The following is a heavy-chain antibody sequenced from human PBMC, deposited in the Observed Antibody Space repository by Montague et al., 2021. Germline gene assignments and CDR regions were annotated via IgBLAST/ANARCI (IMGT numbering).Heavy chain of an antibody. Sequence: SLRLSCAASGFTFSNYWMSWVRQAPGKGLEWVANIKQDGSEKHYVDPVKGRFTISRDNAKNSLYLQMNSLRAEDTAVYFCARDQGQGYCGGDCYVGLDXWGQGTLVTVSS. CDR3: ARDQGQGYCGGDCYVGLDX. CDR2: IKQDGSEK. CDR1: GFTFSNYW. D-gene: IGHD2-21*01. J-gene: IGHJ4*02. V-gene: IGHV3-7*01.